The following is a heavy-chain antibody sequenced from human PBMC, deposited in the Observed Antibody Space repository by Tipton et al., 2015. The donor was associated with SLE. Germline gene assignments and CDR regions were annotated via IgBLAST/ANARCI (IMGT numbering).Heavy chain of an antibody. CDR1: GFTFSGSA. D-gene: IGHD4-23*01. CDR3: ARGPTYGGNTH. V-gene: IGHV3-73*01. J-gene: IGHJ4*02. CDR2: IRSKANSYAT. Sequence: SLRLSCAASGFTFSGSAMHWVRQASGKGPEWVGRIRSKANSYATAYAASVKGRFTISRDNSKNTLYLQMNSLRVEDTAVYYCARGPTYGGNTHWGRGTLVTVSS.